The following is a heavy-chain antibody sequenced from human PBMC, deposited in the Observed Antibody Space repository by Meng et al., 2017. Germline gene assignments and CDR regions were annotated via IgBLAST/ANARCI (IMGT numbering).Heavy chain of an antibody. CDR1: GFYFSNAW. D-gene: IGHD3-9*01. J-gene: IGHJ4*02. V-gene: IGHV3-15*01. Sequence: VALGDAGGELVKAGGSLRLSCAASGFYFSNAWMSWVRQAPGKGLEWVGRIKSNTDGGTAEYAAPVTGRFTISRDDSKSTLYLQMSGLRIDDTGVYYCTWDDKAVSDYWGQGTLVTVSS. CDR3: TWDDKAVSDY. CDR2: IKSNTDGGTA.